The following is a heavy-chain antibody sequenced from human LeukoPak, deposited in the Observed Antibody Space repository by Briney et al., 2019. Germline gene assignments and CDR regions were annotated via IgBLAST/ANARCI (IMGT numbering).Heavy chain of an antibody. CDR2: ISGSGDGT. Sequence: PGGSLRLSCVASGFTFSSYAMSWVRQAPGNGLEWVSTISGSGDGTYHADSVKGRFTISRDNSKDTLFLQMNSLRAEDTALYYCAEDVKFQYSNGKDYWGQGTLVTVSS. CDR1: GFTFSSYA. CDR3: AEDVKFQYSNGKDY. V-gene: IGHV3-23*01. J-gene: IGHJ4*02. D-gene: IGHD6-19*01.